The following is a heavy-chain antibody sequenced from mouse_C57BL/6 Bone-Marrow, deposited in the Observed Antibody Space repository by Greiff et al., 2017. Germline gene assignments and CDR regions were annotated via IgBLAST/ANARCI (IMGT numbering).Heavy chain of an antibody. J-gene: IGHJ4*01. CDR2: IHPNSGST. V-gene: IGHV1-64*01. Sequence: QVQLQQPGAELVKPGASVKLSCKASGYTFTSYWMHWVKQRPGQGLEWIGMIHPNSGSTNYNEKFKSKATLTVDKSSSTAYMQLSSLTSEDAAVDYCARAKNYYGSSSYYAMDYWGQGTSVTVSS. D-gene: IGHD1-1*01. CDR1: GYTFTSYW. CDR3: ARAKNYYGSSSYYAMDY.